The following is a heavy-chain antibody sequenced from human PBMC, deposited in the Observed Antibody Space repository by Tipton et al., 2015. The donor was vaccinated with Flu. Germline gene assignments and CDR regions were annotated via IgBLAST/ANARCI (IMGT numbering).Heavy chain of an antibody. CDR2: INHDGSEK. CDR1: GFTFSSSW. Sequence: SLRLSCVGSGFTFSSSWMSWVRQAPGKGLEWVANINHDGSEKNYVDSVKGRFTISRDNAKNSLYLQMNSLRADDTALYYCVRFAGGSWGQGTLVTVSS. CDR3: VRFAGGS. V-gene: IGHV3-7*01. J-gene: IGHJ5*02. D-gene: IGHD3-16*01.